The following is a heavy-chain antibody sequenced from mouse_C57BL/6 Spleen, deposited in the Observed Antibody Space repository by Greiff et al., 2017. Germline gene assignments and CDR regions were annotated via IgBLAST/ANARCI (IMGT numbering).Heavy chain of an antibody. CDR1: GFTFSDYY. CDR3: ARLYDGYYDFDY. V-gene: IGHV5-16*01. J-gene: IGHJ2*01. D-gene: IGHD2-3*01. Sequence: EVQLVESEGGLVQPGSSMKLSCKASGFTFSDYYMAWVRQVPEKGLEWVANITYDGSSTYYLDSLKSRFIISRDNAKNILYLQMSSLKSEDTATYYCARLYDGYYDFDYWGQGTTLTVSS. CDR2: ITYDGSST.